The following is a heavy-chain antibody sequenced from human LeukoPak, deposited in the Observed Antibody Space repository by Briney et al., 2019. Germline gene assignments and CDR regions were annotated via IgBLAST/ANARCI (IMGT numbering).Heavy chain of an antibody. CDR2: IYYSGST. Sequence: SETLSLTCTVSGGSISSGDYYWSWIRQPPGKGLECIGYIYYSGSTYYNPSLKSRVTMSIDASKNQFSLKLKSVTAADTAVYYCARGTEGVVTPYFDPWGQGTLVIVSS. D-gene: IGHD2-15*01. V-gene: IGHV4-30-4*02. CDR1: GGSISSGDYY. CDR3: ARGTEGVVTPYFDP. J-gene: IGHJ4*02.